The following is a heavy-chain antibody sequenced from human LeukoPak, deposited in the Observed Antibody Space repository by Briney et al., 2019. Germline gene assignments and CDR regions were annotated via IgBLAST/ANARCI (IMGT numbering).Heavy chain of an antibody. J-gene: IGHJ3*02. Sequence: PSETLSLTCTVSGGSISSSSYYWDWIRQPPGKGLEWIGYIYYSGSTNYNPSLKSRVTISVDTSKNQFSLKLSSVTAADTAVYYCARVGYYDSSGSNYKLNAFDIWGQGTMVTVSS. CDR2: IYYSGST. D-gene: IGHD3-22*01. V-gene: IGHV4-61*05. CDR1: GGSISSSSYY. CDR3: ARVGYYDSSGSNYKLNAFDI.